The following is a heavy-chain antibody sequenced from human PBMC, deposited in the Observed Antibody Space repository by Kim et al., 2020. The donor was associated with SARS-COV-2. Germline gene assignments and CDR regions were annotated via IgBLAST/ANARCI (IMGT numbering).Heavy chain of an antibody. D-gene: IGHD2-2*01. CDR2: ISWDGGST. CDR1: GFTFGDYT. CDR3: AKGTLPRPSEANVPQDH. V-gene: IGHV3-43*01. Sequence: GGSLRLSCADSGFTFGDYTMYWARQAPGKGLEWVSLISWDGGSTYYADSVKGRFTISRDNSKNPLYLQMNSLRAGDTAFYYCAKGTLPRPSEANVPQDHWGQGTLVTVSS. J-gene: IGHJ4*02.